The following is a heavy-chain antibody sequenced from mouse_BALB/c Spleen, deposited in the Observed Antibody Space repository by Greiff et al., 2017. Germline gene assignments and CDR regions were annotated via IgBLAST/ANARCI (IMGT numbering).Heavy chain of an antibody. CDR3: TREGLGSRSWFAY. J-gene: IGHJ3*01. CDR1: GYTFTSYW. Sequence: EVQLQQSGTVLARPGASVKMSCKASGYTFTSYWMHWVKQRPGQGLEWIGAIYPGNSDTSYNQKFKGKAKLTAVTSTSTAYMELSSLTNEDSAVYYCTREGLGSRSWFAYWGQGTLVTVSA. D-gene: IGHD1-1*01. V-gene: IGHV1-5*01. CDR2: IYPGNSDT.